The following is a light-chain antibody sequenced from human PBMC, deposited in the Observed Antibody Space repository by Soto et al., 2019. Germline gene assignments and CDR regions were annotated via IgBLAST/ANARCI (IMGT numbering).Light chain of an antibody. CDR2: DVS. Sequence: EIVLTQSPATLSLSPGETASLSCRASLDISTYLAWYQQKPGQAPRLLIYDVSKRATGIPARFSGSGSGTDFTLTISSLEPEDFAVYYCQQRSSWWTFGQGTKVEIK. V-gene: IGKV3-11*01. CDR3: QQRSSWWT. J-gene: IGKJ1*01. CDR1: LDISTY.